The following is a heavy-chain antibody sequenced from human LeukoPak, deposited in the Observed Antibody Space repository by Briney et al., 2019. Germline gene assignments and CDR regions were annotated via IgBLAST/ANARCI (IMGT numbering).Heavy chain of an antibody. D-gene: IGHD3-3*01. CDR2: IKQDGSEK. CDR1: GFTFSSYW. CDR3: ARDLYYDSWSGYYTGLDV. Sequence: GGSLRLSCAASGFTFSSYWMSWVRQAPGKGLEWMANIKQDGSEKYYVDSVKGRFTISRDNAKNSLYLQMNSLRAEDTAVYYCARDLYYDSWSGYYTGLDVWGQGTTVTVSS. J-gene: IGHJ6*02. V-gene: IGHV3-7*01.